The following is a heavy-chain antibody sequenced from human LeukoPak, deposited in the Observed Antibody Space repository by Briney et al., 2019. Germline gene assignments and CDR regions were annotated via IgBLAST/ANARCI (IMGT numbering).Heavy chain of an antibody. D-gene: IGHD3-16*01. CDR2: IYYSGST. CDR1: GGSISSSSYY. J-gene: IGHJ6*02. V-gene: IGHV4-39*01. CDR3: ARHLGLRVYYYHYGMDV. Sequence: SETLSLTCTVSGGSISSSSYYWGWVRQPPGKGLEWIGSIYYSGSTYYNPSLKSRVTISVDTSKNQFSLKLSSVTAADTAVYYCARHLGLRVYYYHYGMDVWGQGTTVTVSS.